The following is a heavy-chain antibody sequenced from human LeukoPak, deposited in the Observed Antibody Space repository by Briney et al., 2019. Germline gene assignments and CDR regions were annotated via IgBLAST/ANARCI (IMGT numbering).Heavy chain of an antibody. CDR3: ARETSVTRSYFDY. Sequence: PGGSLRLSCAASGFTFSSYAMHWVRQAPGKGLEWVAVISYDGSNKYYADSVKGRFTISRDNSKNTLYLQMNSLRAEDTAVYYCARETSVTRSYFDYWGQGTLVTVSS. D-gene: IGHD4-17*01. CDR2: ISYDGSNK. CDR1: GFTFSSYA. J-gene: IGHJ4*02. V-gene: IGHV3-30*04.